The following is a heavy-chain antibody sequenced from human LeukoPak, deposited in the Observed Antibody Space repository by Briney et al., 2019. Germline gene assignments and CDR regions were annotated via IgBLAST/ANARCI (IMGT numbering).Heavy chain of an antibody. V-gene: IGHV4-39*01. Sequence: PSETLSLTCTVSGGSISSSSYYWGWIRQPPGKGLEWIGSIHYTGSTHSNLSLRSRLRMFVDTSNNQFSLKLSSVTAADTAIYFCARHEVFSSGWNGTAFDIWGQGTVVTVSS. CDR3: ARHEVFSSGWNGTAFDI. CDR2: IHYTGST. CDR1: GGSISSSSYY. J-gene: IGHJ3*02. D-gene: IGHD6-19*01.